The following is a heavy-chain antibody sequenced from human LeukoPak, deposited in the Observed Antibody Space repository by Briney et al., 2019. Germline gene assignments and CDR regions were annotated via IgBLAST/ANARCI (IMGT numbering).Heavy chain of an antibody. J-gene: IGHJ4*02. CDR3: ASEGQRVHPSCDFWNGFFY. CDR1: GFTFSNYD. V-gene: IGHV3-21*01. CDR2: IDTDSTYI. D-gene: IGHD3-3*01. Sequence: GGSLRLSCAATGFTFSNYDMNWVRQSPGKGLEWVSSIDTDSTYIHYADSVKGRFTISRDNATNSLYLQMSSLRAEDTAVYYCASEGQRVHPSCDFWNGFFYWRQGALVTVSP.